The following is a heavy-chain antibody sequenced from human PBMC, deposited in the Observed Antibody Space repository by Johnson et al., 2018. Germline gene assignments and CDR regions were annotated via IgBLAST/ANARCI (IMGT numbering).Heavy chain of an antibody. CDR1: GFTFSSYA. D-gene: IGHD3-10*01. J-gene: IGHJ6*02. CDR3: AKVPLDRPRDYYYGMDV. Sequence: VQLVESGGGLVQPGGSLRLSCAASGFTFSSYAMSWVRQAPGKGLEWVSAISGSGGSTYYADSVKGRFTISRDNSKNTLYLQMNSLRAEDTAVYYWAKVPLDRPRDYYYGMDVWGQGTTVTVSS. V-gene: IGHV3-23*04. CDR2: ISGSGGST.